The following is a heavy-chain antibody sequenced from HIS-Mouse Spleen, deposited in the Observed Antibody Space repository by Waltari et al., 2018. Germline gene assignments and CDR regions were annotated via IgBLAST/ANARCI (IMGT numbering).Heavy chain of an antibody. CDR3: ASLYYDILTGYYRDY. D-gene: IGHD3-9*01. Sequence: EVQLVESGGGLVKPGGSLRLSCAASGFTFSSYSMNWVRQAPGKGVEWGSSISSRSSYIYYADSVKGRFTISRDNAKNSLSLQMNSLRAEDTAVYYCASLYYDILTGYYRDYWGQGTLVTVSS. J-gene: IGHJ4*02. V-gene: IGHV3-21*01. CDR1: GFTFSSYS. CDR2: ISSRSSYI.